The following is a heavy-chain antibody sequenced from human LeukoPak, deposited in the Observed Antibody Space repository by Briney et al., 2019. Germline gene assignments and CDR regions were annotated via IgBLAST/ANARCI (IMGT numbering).Heavy chain of an antibody. CDR3: ARAGNRRSFDY. Sequence: GGSLRLSCAASGFTFDDYAMHWVRQAPGKGLEWVSGISWNSGSIGYADSVKGRFTISRDNAKNSLYLQMNSLRAEDTALYYCARAGNRRSFDYWGQGTLVTVSS. D-gene: IGHD1-14*01. CDR2: ISWNSGSI. CDR1: GFTFDDYA. V-gene: IGHV3-9*01. J-gene: IGHJ4*02.